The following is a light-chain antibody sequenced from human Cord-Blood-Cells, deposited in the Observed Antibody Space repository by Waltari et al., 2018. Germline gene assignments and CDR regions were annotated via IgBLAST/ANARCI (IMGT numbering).Light chain of an antibody. CDR1: SSDVGGYNY. CDR2: DVS. J-gene: IGLJ3*02. Sequence: QSALTQPASVSGSPGQSLTISCTGTSSDVGGYNYVSWYQQQPGKAPNLMIYDVSNRPSGVSNRFSGSKSGNTASLTISGLQAEDEADYYCSSYTSSSTWVFGGGTKLTVL. V-gene: IGLV2-14*03. CDR3: SSYTSSSTWV.